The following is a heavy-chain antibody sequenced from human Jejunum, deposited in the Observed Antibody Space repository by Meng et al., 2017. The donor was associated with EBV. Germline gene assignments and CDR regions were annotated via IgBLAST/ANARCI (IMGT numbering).Heavy chain of an antibody. V-gene: IGHV3-20*04. D-gene: IGHD1-26*01. CDR1: GFSLDDYA. CDR3: AKDEGYTGRYWADH. Sequence: EVELLASGGRVGRRGGSLRLSWAASGFSLDDYAVTCVRQPPGKGLVSSADSLKGRFTISRDTDKNSLHVQMNTLRVEDTAVYYCAKDEGYTGRYWADHWGQGTLVTVSS. J-gene: IGHJ4*02.